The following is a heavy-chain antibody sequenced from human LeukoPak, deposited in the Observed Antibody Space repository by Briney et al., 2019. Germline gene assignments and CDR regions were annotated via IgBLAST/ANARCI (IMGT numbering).Heavy chain of an antibody. CDR3: ARVWGYSSSWYVC. J-gene: IGHJ5*01. CDR1: GYTFTGYY. Sequence: ASVKVSCEASGYTFTGYYMHWVRQAPGQGLEWMGRINPNSGGTNYAQKFQGRVTMTRDTSISTAYMELSRLRSDDTAVYYCARVWGYSSSWYVCWGQGTLVTVSS. D-gene: IGHD6-13*01. V-gene: IGHV1-2*06. CDR2: INPNSGGT.